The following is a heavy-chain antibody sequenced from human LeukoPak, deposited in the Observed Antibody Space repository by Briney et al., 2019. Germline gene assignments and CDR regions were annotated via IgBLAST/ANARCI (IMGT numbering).Heavy chain of an antibody. CDR3: ARSSYSDRSGYQFDN. Sequence: SETLSLTCTVSGGSISSYYWTWIRQPPGKGLEWIGYISYTGSTNYDPSLKRRVTISLDTSKNQFSLKLSPVTAAATAVYYCARSSYSDRSGYQFDNWGQGTLVTVSS. J-gene: IGHJ4*02. CDR1: GGSISSYY. D-gene: IGHD3-22*01. V-gene: IGHV4-59*08. CDR2: ISYTGST.